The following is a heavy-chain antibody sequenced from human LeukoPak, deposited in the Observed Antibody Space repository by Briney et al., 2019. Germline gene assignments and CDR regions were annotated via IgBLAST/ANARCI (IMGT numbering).Heavy chain of an antibody. CDR1: GGSISSSSYY. CDR2: IYYSGNT. V-gene: IGHV4-39*01. D-gene: IGHD3-3*01. CDR3: ARLWYCDFWSGYPPIDY. Sequence: SETLSLTCTVSGGSISSSSYYWSCIRPPPGKGLEWNRSIYYSGNTYYTPSLKSRVTISVDTYKNQFSLKLSSVSAADTAVYYCARLWYCDFWSGYPPIDYWGQGTLVTVSS. J-gene: IGHJ4*02.